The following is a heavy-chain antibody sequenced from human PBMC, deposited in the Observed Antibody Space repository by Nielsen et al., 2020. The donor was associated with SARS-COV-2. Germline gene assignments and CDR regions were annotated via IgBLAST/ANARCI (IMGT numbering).Heavy chain of an antibody. CDR3: EGAGY. CDR1: GFTFSSYA. CDR2: ISYDGSNK. D-gene: IGHD3-10*01. Sequence: GGSLRLSCAASGFTFSSYAMSWVRQAPGKGLEWVAVISYDGSNKYYADSVKGRFTISRDNSKNTLYLQMNSLRAEDTAVYYCEGAGYWGQGTLVTVSS. J-gene: IGHJ4*02. V-gene: IGHV3-30*04.